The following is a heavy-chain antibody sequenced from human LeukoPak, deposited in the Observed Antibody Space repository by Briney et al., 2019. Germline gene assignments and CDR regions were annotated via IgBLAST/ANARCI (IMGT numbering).Heavy chain of an antibody. CDR1: GFTFSSYA. CDR3: ARAAAPTIAAAENDY. Sequence: SGGSLRLSCAASGFTFSSYAMHWVRQAPGKGLEWVAVISYDGSNKYYADSVKGRFTISRDNSKNTLYLQMNSLRAEDTAVYYCARAAAPTIAAAENDYWGQGTLVTVSS. D-gene: IGHD6-13*01. J-gene: IGHJ4*02. CDR2: ISYDGSNK. V-gene: IGHV3-30*04.